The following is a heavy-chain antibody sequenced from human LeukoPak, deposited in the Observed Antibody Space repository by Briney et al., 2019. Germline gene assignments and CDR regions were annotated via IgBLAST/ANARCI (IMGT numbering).Heavy chain of an antibody. CDR2: ISRSSDYI. D-gene: IGHD5-24*01. CDR1: GFTFSTYS. V-gene: IGHV3-21*01. CDR3: AKDRAVEMATFYYFDY. Sequence: PGGSLRLSCAASGFTFSTYSMNWVRQAPGKGLEWVSSISRSSDYIYYADSVKGRFTISRDNAKNSLHLQMNSLRAEDTAVYYCAKDRAVEMATFYYFDYWGQGTLVTVSS. J-gene: IGHJ4*02.